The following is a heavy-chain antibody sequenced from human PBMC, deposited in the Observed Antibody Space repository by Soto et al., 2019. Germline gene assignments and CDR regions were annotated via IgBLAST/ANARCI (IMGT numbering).Heavy chain of an antibody. CDR2: ISYDGSNK. D-gene: IGHD6-19*01. Sequence: GGSLRLSCAASGFTFSSYAMHWVRQAPGKGLEWVAVISYDGSNKYYADSVKGRFTISRDNSKNTLYLQMNSLRAEDTAVYYCARDHIAVATDPLLYYYYYGMDVWGQGTTVTVSS. CDR3: ARDHIAVATDPLLYYYYYGMDV. J-gene: IGHJ6*02. V-gene: IGHV3-30-3*01. CDR1: GFTFSSYA.